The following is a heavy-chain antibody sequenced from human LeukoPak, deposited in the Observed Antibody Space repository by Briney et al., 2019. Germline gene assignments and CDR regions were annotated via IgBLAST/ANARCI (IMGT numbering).Heavy chain of an antibody. CDR3: ATGDNWNDAQEDDY. V-gene: IGHV1-69*04. J-gene: IGHJ4*02. D-gene: IGHD1-1*01. Sequence: SVKVSCKASGGAFSSYAISWVRQAPGQGLEWMGRIIPILGIANYAQKFQGRVTITADKSTSTAYMELSSLRSEDTAAYYCATGDNWNDAQEDDYWGQGTLVTVSS. CDR1: GGAFSSYA. CDR2: IIPILGIA.